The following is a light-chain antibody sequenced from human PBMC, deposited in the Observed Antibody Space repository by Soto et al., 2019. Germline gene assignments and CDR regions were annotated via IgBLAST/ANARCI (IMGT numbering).Light chain of an antibody. CDR2: GAS. CDR3: HQYGISPGT. V-gene: IGKV3-20*01. CDR1: QSVRSNY. J-gene: IGKJ2*01. Sequence: EIVLTQSPGTLSLSPGERATLSCRASQSVRSNYLAWYQQKPGQAPSLLIYGASTRATGIPDRFSGSGSGTDFTLTITRLEPEDFAVYYCHQYGISPGTFGQGTKLEMK.